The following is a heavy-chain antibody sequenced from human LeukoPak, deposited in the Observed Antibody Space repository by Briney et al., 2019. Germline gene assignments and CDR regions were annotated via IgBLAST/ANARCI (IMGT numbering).Heavy chain of an antibody. Sequence: EASVKVSCKASGYTFTGYYMHWVRQAPGQGLEWMGWIIPNSGGTNYAQKFQGRVTMTRDTSISTAYMELRRLRSDDTAVYYCARRYCSSTSCYGEMGDYYYYYYMDVWGKGTTVTVSS. CDR3: ARRYCSSTSCYGEMGDYYYYYYMDV. V-gene: IGHV1-2*02. D-gene: IGHD2-2*01. CDR2: IIPNSGGT. J-gene: IGHJ6*03. CDR1: GYTFTGYY.